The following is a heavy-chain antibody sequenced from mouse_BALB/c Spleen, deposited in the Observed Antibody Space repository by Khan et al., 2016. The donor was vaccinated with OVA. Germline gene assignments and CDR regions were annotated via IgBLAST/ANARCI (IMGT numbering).Heavy chain of an antibody. CDR1: GYPLTSYW. CDR3: SRSFLYVSRTWFSY. Sequence: QVQLKQPGAELVKPGASVKLSCKASGYPLTSYWLHWVKQRPGQGLEWIGEIDTYDSYTNYNQKFKGKATLKVDKSTSTTYLLRSSLTSENTAVYYCSRSFLYVSRTWFSYWRHRTLVTVSA. CDR2: IDTYDSYT. D-gene: IGHD1-1*01. V-gene: IGHV1-69*02. J-gene: IGHJ3*01.